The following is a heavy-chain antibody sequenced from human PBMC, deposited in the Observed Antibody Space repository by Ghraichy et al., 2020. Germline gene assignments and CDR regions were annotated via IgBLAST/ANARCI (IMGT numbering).Heavy chain of an antibody. J-gene: IGHJ6*02. CDR2: FDPEDGET. Sequence: ASVKVSCKVSGYTLTELSMHWVRQAPGKGLEWMGGFDPEDGETIYAQKFQGRVTMTEDTSTDTAYMELSSLRSEDTAVYYCATVRSGSGWYFGYYYGMDVWGQGTTVTVSS. CDR1: GYTLTELS. D-gene: IGHD6-19*01. CDR3: ATVRSGSGWYFGYYYGMDV. V-gene: IGHV1-24*01.